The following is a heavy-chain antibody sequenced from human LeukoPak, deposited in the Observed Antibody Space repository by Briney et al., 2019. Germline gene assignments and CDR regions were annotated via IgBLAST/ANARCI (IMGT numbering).Heavy chain of an antibody. CDR2: IIPIFGTA. J-gene: IGHJ3*02. D-gene: IGHD2-2*01. CDR1: GGTFSSYA. V-gene: IGHV1-69*05. CDR3: ASGICSSTSCFDAFDI. Sequence: SVKVSCKASGGTFSSYAISWVRQAPGQGLEWMGGIIPIFGTANYAQKFQGRVTITTDESTSTAYMELSSLRSEDTAVCYCASGICSSTSCFDAFDIWGQGTMVTVSS.